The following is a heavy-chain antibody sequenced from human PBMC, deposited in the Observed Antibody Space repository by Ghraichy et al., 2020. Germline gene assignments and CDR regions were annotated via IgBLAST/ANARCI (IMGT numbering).Heavy chain of an antibody. D-gene: IGHD6-6*01. Sequence: RPPGGGREGGGGGAHSGGTYCNPSLKSRVTISVDTSKNHFSLKLRSVTATDTAVYYCARVQYSSSSGLPVIYYYYYMDVWGKGTTVTVSS. CDR2: GAHSGGT. CDR3: ARVQYSSSSGLPVIYYYYYMDV. J-gene: IGHJ6*03. V-gene: IGHV4-38-2*02.